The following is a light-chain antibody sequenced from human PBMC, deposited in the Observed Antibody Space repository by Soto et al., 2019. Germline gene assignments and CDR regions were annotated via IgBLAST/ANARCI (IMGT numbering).Light chain of an antibody. CDR1: QSISIY. CDR3: QQSYSMSYT. CDR2: GAS. J-gene: IGKJ2*01. V-gene: IGKV1-39*01. Sequence: DIQMTQSPSSLSASVGDRVTITCRASQSISIYLNWYQQKPGKAPKLLIYGASNLQFGVPSRFSGSGSGTDFTLTISSQQPEDFTTYYCQQSYSMSYTFGQGTKLEIK.